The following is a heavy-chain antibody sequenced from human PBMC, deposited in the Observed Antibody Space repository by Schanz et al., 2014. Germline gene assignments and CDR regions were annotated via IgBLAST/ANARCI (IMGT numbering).Heavy chain of an antibody. Sequence: QVQLVESGGGVVQPGGSLRLSCAASGFIFSNYGMHWVRQAPGKGLEWVAVIWNNGVTKYYADSVRGRFTISRDRFQNTLYLRMSSLRAEDTAVYYCAKDPSHGDYDYYFDYWGQGTLVTVSS. CDR2: IWNNGVTK. J-gene: IGHJ4*02. D-gene: IGHD3-22*01. V-gene: IGHV3-33*03. CDR1: GFIFSNYG. CDR3: AKDPSHGDYDYYFDY.